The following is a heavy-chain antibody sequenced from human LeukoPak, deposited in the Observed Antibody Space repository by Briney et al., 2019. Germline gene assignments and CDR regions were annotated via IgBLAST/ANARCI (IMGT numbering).Heavy chain of an antibody. D-gene: IGHD2-2*01. CDR2: IYYSGRT. Sequence: SETLSLTCTVSGGSIGSHYWNWIRQPPGKGLEWIGYIYYSGRTNYNPSLKSRVTISVDTSKSQFSLKLSSVSAADTAVYYCARGYCSSTSCYVRPDYWGQGTLVTVSS. J-gene: IGHJ4*02. V-gene: IGHV4-59*11. CDR3: ARGYCSSTSCYVRPDY. CDR1: GGSIGSHY.